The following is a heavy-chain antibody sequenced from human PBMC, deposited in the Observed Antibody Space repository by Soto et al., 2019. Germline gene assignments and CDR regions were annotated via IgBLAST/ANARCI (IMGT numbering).Heavy chain of an antibody. V-gene: IGHV4-59*01. Sequence: QVQLQESGPGLVKPSETLSLTCTVSGGSISDFYWSWIRQPPGKALEWIGYGYMYYSGSTYYNPSLEGRVSISVATPNNQFSLRLSSVTAADTAVYYCARGSLSTVTAHAFDVWGPGAPVTVSS. CDR1: GGSISDFY. CDR3: ARGSLSTVTAHAFDV. D-gene: IGHD2-21*02. CDR2: MYYSGST. J-gene: IGHJ3*01.